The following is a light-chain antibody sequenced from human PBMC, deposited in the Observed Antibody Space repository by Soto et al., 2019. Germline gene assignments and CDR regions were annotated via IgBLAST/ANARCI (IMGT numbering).Light chain of an antibody. V-gene: IGKV3-20*01. CDR1: QNVSTSC. J-gene: IGKJ1*01. CDR3: QRYGSSPPT. Sequence: IVVPRAACTMTLAPGESPPILCRATQNVSTSCLAWYQQKPGQPPRLLIYGASSMATGIPDRFRCSGSGADFTLTIIRMEPEDFAAYYCQRYGSSPPTVGQGTKG. CDR2: GAS.